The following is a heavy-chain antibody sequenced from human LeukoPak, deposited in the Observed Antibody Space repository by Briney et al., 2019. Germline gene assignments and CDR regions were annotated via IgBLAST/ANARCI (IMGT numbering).Heavy chain of an antibody. J-gene: IGHJ3*02. D-gene: IGHD5-12*01. CDR1: GFTFSSYA. CDR2: ISGSGGST. CDR3: AKTRVPGYSGYDSAFDI. Sequence: PGGSLRLSCAASGFTFSSYAMSWVRQAPGKGLEWVSAISGSGGSTYYADSVKGRFTISRDNSKNTLYLQMNSLRAEDTAVYYCAKTRVPGYSGYDSAFDIWGQGTMVTVSS. V-gene: IGHV3-23*01.